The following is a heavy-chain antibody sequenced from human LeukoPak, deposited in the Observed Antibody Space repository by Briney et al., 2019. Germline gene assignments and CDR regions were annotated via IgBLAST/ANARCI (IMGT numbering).Heavy chain of an antibody. Sequence: GGSLRLSCAASGFSFGSCGMHWVRQAPGKGLEWVAVISYDGSDTYYASSLKGRFTISRDNSKNTVFLQMNSLRAEDTAVYYCAKRRYSSVSIDYWGQGTLVTVPS. CDR1: GFSFGSCG. CDR2: ISYDGSDT. CDR3: AKRRYSSVSIDY. V-gene: IGHV3-30*18. D-gene: IGHD6-19*01. J-gene: IGHJ4*02.